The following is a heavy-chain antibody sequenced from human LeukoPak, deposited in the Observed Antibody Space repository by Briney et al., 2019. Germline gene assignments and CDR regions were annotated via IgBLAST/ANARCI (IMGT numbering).Heavy chain of an antibody. V-gene: IGHV3-30*04. J-gene: IGHJ4*02. Sequence: PGRSLRLSCAASGFTFTSYAFHWVRQAPGKGLEWVTVISHDDKNRYYADSVKGRFTISRDNSKNTVYLQMNSLRVEDTAVYFCVRDRDTSGWLYWGQGTLVTFSS. D-gene: IGHD6-19*01. CDR1: GFTFTSYA. CDR2: ISHDDKNR. CDR3: VRDRDTSGWLY.